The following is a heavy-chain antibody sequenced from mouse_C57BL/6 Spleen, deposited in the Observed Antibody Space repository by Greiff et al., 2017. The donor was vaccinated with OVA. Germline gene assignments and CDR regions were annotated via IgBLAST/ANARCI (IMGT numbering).Heavy chain of an antibody. V-gene: IGHV1-85*01. D-gene: IGHD1-2*01. CDR3: ARGGRGSWDY. CDR1: GYTFTSYD. CDR2: IYPRDGST. Sequence: VKLQESGPELVKPGASVKLSCKASGYTFTSYDINWVKQRPGQGLEWIGWIYPRDGSTKYNETFKGKATLTVDTSSSTAYMELHSLTSEDSAVYFCARGGRGSWDYWGQGTTLTVSS. J-gene: IGHJ2*01.